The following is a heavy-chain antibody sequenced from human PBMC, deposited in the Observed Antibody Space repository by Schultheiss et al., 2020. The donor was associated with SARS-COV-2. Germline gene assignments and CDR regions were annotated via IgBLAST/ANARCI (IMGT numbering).Heavy chain of an antibody. CDR2: IWYDGSNK. CDR3: AVYSSSSGWFDP. V-gene: IGHV3-30*02. CDR1: GFTFSSYG. D-gene: IGHD6-6*01. J-gene: IGHJ5*02. Sequence: GGSLRLSCAASGFTFSSYGMHWVRQAPGKGLEWVAVIWYDGSNKYYADSVKGRFTISRDNSKNTLYLQMNSLRAEDTAVYYCAVYSSSSGWFDPWGQGTLVTVS.